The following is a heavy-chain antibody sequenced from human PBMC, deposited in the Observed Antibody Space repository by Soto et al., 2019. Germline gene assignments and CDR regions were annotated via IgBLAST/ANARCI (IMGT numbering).Heavy chain of an antibody. CDR1: GGTFSSYA. CDR2: IIPIFGTA. J-gene: IGHJ4*02. CDR3: ASGVFCGGDCYSWLMNDY. Sequence: SVKVSCKASGGTFSSYAISWVRQAPGQGLEWMGGIIPIFGTANYAQKFQGRVTITADESTSTAYMELSSLRSEDTAVYYCASGVFCGGDCYSWLMNDYWGQGTLVTVSS. D-gene: IGHD2-21*02. V-gene: IGHV1-69*13.